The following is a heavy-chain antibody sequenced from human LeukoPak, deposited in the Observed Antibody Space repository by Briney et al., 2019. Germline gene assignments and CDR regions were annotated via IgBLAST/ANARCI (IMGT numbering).Heavy chain of an antibody. J-gene: IGHJ6*02. CDR3: NTAGIV. CDR1: GLTFRNAW. V-gene: IGHV3-15*01. Sequence: GGSLRLSCEAFGLTFRNAWMSWVRQAPGKGLEWVARIKSKSDGGTIDYAAPVKGRVTISRDDSKKTLYLQMNSLKTEDTAVYYCNTAGIVWGQGTTVTVSS. CDR2: IKSKSDGGTI. D-gene: IGHD1-14*01.